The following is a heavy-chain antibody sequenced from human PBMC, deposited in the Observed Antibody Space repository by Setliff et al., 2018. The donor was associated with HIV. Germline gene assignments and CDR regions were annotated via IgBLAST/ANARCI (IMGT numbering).Heavy chain of an antibody. CDR2: FCYTGSS. J-gene: IGHJ4*02. D-gene: IGHD3-10*01. CDR1: GGSINNYC. V-gene: IGHV4-59*12. Sequence: SETLSLTCTVSGGSINNYCCSWIRQPPGKGLEWIGYFCYTGSSNYNRALKSRVTISVDTSKNQLSLRLSSVTATDTAVYYRARDYFGSLDYWGQGTLVTVSS. CDR3: ARDYFGSLDY.